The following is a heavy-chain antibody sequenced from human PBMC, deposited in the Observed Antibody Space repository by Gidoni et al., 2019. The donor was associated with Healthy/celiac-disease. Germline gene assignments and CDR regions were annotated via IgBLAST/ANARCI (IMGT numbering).Heavy chain of an antibody. CDR2: IIPIFGTA. Sequence: QVQLVQSGAEVKKPGSSVKVSCKASGGTFSSYAISWVRQAPGQGLEWMGGIIPIFGTANYAQKFQGRVTITADKSTSTAYMELSSLRSEDTAVYYCARDRCSSTSCYPYYYGMDVWGQGTTVTVSS. V-gene: IGHV1-69*06. CDR3: ARDRCSSTSCYPYYYGMDV. J-gene: IGHJ6*02. CDR1: GGTFSSYA. D-gene: IGHD2-2*01.